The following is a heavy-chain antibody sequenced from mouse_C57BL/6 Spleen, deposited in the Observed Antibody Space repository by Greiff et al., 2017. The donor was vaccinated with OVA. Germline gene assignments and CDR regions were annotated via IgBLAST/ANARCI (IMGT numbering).Heavy chain of an antibody. D-gene: IGHD2-4*01. J-gene: IGHJ2*01. V-gene: IGHV5-6*01. CDR2: ISSGGSYT. Sequence: EVQGVESGGDLVKPGGSLKLSCAASGFTFSSYGMSWVRQTPDKRLEWVATISSGGSYTYYPDSVKGRFTISRDNAKNTLYLQMSSLKSEDTAMYYCARRGAHYDYDDDYFDYWGQGTTLTVSS. CDR1: GFTFSSYG. CDR3: ARRGAHYDYDDDYFDY.